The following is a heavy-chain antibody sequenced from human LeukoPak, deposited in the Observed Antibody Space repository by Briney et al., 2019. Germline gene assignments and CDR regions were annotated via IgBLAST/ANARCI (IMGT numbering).Heavy chain of an antibody. D-gene: IGHD3-3*01. J-gene: IGHJ4*02. CDR3: AKDHYDFWSGYSITYYFDY. Sequence: GGSLRLSCAASGFTFSNYGMHWVRQAPGKGLEWVAFIYYDGSNKYYADSVKGRFTISRDNSKNTLALRMNSLRAEDTAVYYCAKDHYDFWSGYSITYYFDYWGQGTLVAVSS. CDR1: GFTFSNYG. CDR2: IYYDGSNK. V-gene: IGHV3-30*02.